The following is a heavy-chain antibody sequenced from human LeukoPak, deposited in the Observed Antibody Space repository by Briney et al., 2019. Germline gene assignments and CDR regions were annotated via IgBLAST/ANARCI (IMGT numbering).Heavy chain of an antibody. V-gene: IGHV3-48*01. CDR3: AREDFWKFDF. Sequence: GGSLRLSCAASGFTFSSYSMNWVRQAPGKGLEWVSYISSSSSTIYYADSVRGRFTISRDKDKNSIHLQMNSLRVEDTAVYYCAREDFWKFDFWGQGALVAVSS. D-gene: IGHD3-3*01. J-gene: IGHJ4*02. CDR1: GFTFSSYS. CDR2: ISSSSSTI.